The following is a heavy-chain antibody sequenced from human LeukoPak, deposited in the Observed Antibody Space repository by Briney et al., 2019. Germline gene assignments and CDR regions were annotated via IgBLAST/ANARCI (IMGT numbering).Heavy chain of an antibody. D-gene: IGHD3-10*01. CDR3: AKYRGFGDSYDS. Sequence: QPGGSLRLSCAASGFTVSSNYMSWVRQAPGKGLEWVSSIGGSGGSTYYADSVKGRSTISRDTSKNTLYLQMNSLRAEDTAVYYCAKYRGFGDSYDSWGQGTLVTVSS. CDR1: GFTVSSNY. V-gene: IGHV3-23*01. J-gene: IGHJ4*02. CDR2: IGGSGGST.